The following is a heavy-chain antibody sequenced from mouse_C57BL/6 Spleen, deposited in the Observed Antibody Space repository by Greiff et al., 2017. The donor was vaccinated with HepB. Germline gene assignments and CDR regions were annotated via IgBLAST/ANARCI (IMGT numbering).Heavy chain of an antibody. CDR2: ISSGSSTI. Sequence: EVQLVESGGGLVKPGGSLKLSCAASGFTFSDYGMHWVRQAPEKGLEWVAYISSGSSTIYYADTVKGRFTISRVNAKNTLFLQMTSLRSEDTAMYYCARAWALDYWGQGTTLTVSS. CDR3: ARAWALDY. J-gene: IGHJ2*01. V-gene: IGHV5-17*01. D-gene: IGHD3-1*01. CDR1: GFTFSDYG.